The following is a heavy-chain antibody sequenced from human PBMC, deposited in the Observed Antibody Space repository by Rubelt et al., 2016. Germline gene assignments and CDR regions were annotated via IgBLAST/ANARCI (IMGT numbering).Heavy chain of an antibody. Sequence: QLQLQESGPGLVKPSETLSLTCTVSGGSISSSSYYWGWIRQPPGKGLEWIGSIYYSGSTYYNPSLKSRVTISVDTSKNQFSLKLSSVTAADTAVYYCVRTYYYDSSGYYDDYWGQGTLVTVSS. CDR3: VRTYYYDSSGYYDDY. CDR1: GGSISSSSYY. CDR2: IYYSGST. J-gene: IGHJ4*02. D-gene: IGHD3-22*01. V-gene: IGHV4-39*07.